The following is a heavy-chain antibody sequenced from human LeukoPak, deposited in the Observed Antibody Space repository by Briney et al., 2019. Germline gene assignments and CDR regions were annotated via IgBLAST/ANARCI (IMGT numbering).Heavy chain of an antibody. CDR1: GYSITSGYY. CDR3: ARARDFWSGYYTEGTFFDY. Sequence: SETLSLTCAVSGYSITSGYYWGWIRQPPGKGLEWIGNIYHSGSTYYNPSLKSRVTISLDTSKNQFSLKLNSVTAADTAVYYCARARDFWSGYYTEGTFFDYWGRGTLVTVSS. V-gene: IGHV4-38-2*01. CDR2: IYHSGST. D-gene: IGHD3-3*01. J-gene: IGHJ4*02.